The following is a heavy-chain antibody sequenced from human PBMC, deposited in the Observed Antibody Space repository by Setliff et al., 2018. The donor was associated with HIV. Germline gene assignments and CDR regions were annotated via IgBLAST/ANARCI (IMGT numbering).Heavy chain of an antibody. V-gene: IGHV4-34*01. CDR3: ARVRYCSSDRCYINWFDP. D-gene: IGHD2-2*01. CDR2: INHSGST. CDR1: GGSLSGYY. J-gene: IGHJ5*02. Sequence: PSETLSLTCAVYGGSLSGYYWSWIRQPPGKGLEWIGEINHSGSTKYNPSLKSRVTISVDTSKNQFSLKLSSVTAADTAVYYCARVRYCSSDRCYINWFDPWGQGTLVTVSS.